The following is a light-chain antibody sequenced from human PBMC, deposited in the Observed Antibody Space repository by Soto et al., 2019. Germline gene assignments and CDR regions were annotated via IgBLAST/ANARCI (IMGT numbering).Light chain of an antibody. J-gene: IGLJ7*01. CDR3: VLYMGSGMNV. V-gene: IGLV8-61*01. Sequence: QTVVTQEPSLSVSPGGTVTFTCGLTSGSVSTNYYPSWYQQTPGQAPRTLMYSTNTRSSGVPDRFSGSILGNKAALTITGAQAHDESDYYCVLYMGSGMNVFGGGTQLTVL. CDR2: STN. CDR1: SGSVSTNYY.